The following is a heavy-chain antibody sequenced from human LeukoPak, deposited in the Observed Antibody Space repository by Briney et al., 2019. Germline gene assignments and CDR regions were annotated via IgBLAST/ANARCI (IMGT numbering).Heavy chain of an antibody. CDR1: GFTFSSYG. CDR3: AKDLIVATIGYYYYYGMDV. D-gene: IGHD5-12*01. V-gene: IGHV3-30*18. J-gene: IGHJ6*02. CDR2: ISYDGSNK. Sequence: GGSLRLSCAASGFTFSSYGMHWVRQAPGKGLEWVAVISYDGSNKYYADSVKGRFTISRDNSKNTLYLQMNSQRAEDTAVYYCAKDLIVATIGYYYYYGMDVWGQGTTVTVSS.